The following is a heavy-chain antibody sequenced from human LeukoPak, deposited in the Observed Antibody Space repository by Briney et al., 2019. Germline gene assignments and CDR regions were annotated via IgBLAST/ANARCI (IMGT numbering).Heavy chain of an antibody. CDR2: IISIFGTA. CDR1: GGTFSSYA. CDR3: ARNYYGSGPPYYYYYYMDV. J-gene: IGHJ6*03. D-gene: IGHD3-10*01. Sequence: SVKVSCKASGGTFSSYAISWVRQAPGQGLEWMGGIISIFGTANYAQKFQGRVTITADESTSTAYMELSSLRSEDTAVYYCARNYYGSGPPYYYYYYMDVWGKGTTVTISS. V-gene: IGHV1-69*13.